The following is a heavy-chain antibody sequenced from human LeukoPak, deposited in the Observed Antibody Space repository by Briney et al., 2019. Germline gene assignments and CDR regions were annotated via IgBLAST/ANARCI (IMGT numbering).Heavy chain of an antibody. V-gene: IGHV3-53*01. J-gene: IGHJ5*02. CDR1: GFTVSSNY. CDR2: IYSGGST. D-gene: IGHD2-21*01. Sequence: GGSLRLSCAASGFTVSSNYMSWVRQAPGKGLEWVSVIYSGGSTYYADSVKGRFTISRDNSKNTLYLQMNSLRAEDTAVYYCARQTHCGGDCYSHWFDPWGQGTLVTVSS. CDR3: ARQTHCGGDCYSHWFDP.